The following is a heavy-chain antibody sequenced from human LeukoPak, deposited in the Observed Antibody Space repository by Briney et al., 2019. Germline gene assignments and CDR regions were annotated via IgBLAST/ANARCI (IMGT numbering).Heavy chain of an antibody. V-gene: IGHV4-34*01. D-gene: IGHD4-17*01. Sequence: PSETLSLTCAVYGGSFSGYYWSWIRQPPGKGLEWIGEINHSGSTNYNPSLKSRVTISVDTSKTQFSLKLSSVTAADTAVYYCARSGGYGDYALGNPTPFDYWGQGTLVTVSS. CDR2: INHSGST. J-gene: IGHJ4*02. CDR3: ARSGGYGDYALGNPTPFDY. CDR1: GGSFSGYY.